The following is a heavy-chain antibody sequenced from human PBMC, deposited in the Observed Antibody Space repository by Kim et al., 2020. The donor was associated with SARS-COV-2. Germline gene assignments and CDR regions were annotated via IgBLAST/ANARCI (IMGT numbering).Heavy chain of an antibody. CDR2: IYYRSST. J-gene: IGHJ4*02. CDR3: ARDSGGSYLR. Sequence: YIYYRSSTNYNPSLTSRVHISVDPSKNQFPLKLSSVTAADTAVYYCARDSGGSYLRWGQGTLVTVSS. V-gene: IGHV4-59*01. D-gene: IGHD1-26*01.